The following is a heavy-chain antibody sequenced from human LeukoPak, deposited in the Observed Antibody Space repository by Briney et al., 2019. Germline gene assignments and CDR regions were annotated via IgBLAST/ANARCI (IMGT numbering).Heavy chain of an antibody. CDR3: ARSLGSYRYLGAFDI. Sequence: PGGSLRLSCAVSGFTFSSYSMNWVRQAPGKGLEWVSSISSSSYIYYADSVKGRFTISRDNAKNSLYLQMNSLRAEDTAVYYCARSLGSYRYLGAFDIWGQGTMVTVSS. J-gene: IGHJ3*02. V-gene: IGHV3-21*01. CDR2: ISSSSYI. D-gene: IGHD1-26*01. CDR1: GFTFSSYS.